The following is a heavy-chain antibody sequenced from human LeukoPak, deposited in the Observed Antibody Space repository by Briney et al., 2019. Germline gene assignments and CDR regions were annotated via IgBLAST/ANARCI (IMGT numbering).Heavy chain of an antibody. D-gene: IGHD3-22*01. J-gene: IGHJ6*03. Sequence: PSETLSLTCTVSGGSISSGSYYWSWIRQPPGKGLEWIGSIYYSGSTYYNPSLKSRVTISVDTSKNQFSLKLSSVTAADTAVYYCARVVISENYYYYYYMDVWGKGTTVTVSS. CDR2: IYYSGST. V-gene: IGHV4-39*07. CDR3: ARVVISENYYYYYYMDV. CDR1: GGSISSGSYY.